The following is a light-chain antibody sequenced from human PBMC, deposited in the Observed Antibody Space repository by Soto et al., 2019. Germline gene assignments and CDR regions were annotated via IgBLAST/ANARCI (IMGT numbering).Light chain of an antibody. CDR1: SGDIGSYTY. V-gene: IGLV2-14*01. CDR3: SSYTSSSTVV. J-gene: IGLJ2*01. Sequence: QSALTQPASVSGSPGQSITISCTGTSGDIGSYTYVSWYQQYPGKAPKLLISEVTNRPSGVSNRFSGSKSGNTASLTISGLQAEDEADYYCSSYTSSSTVVFGGGTKVTVL. CDR2: EVT.